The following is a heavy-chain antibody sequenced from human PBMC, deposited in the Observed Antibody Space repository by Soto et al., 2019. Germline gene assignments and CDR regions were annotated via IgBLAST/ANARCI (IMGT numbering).Heavy chain of an antibody. CDR1: GGSVSRGSCY. CDR2: IYNSGST. CDR3: ARQVAAAGYFDY. J-gene: IGHJ4*02. V-gene: IGHV4-61*01. Sequence: SETLSLTCTVSGGSVSRGSCYWSWIRKPPGKGLEWIAYIYNSGSTNYNPSLKSRVTISVDTSKNQFSLKLSSVTAADTAVYYCARQVAAAGYFDYWGQGTLVTVSS. D-gene: IGHD6-13*01.